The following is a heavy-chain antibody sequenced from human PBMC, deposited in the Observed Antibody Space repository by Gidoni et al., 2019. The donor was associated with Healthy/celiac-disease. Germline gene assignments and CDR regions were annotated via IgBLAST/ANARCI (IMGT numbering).Heavy chain of an antibody. V-gene: IGHV2-26*01. Sequence: QVTLKESGPVLVKPTETLTLTCTVSGFSLSNARMGVRWIRQPPGKALEWLAHIFSNDEKSYSTSLKRRLTISKDTSKSQVVLTMTNMDPVDTATYYCARILGEGYDLWSGLYYYYYMDVWGKGTTVTVSS. CDR2: IFSNDEK. D-gene: IGHD3-3*01. CDR1: GFSLSNARMG. J-gene: IGHJ6*03. CDR3: ARILGEGYDLWSGLYYYYYMDV.